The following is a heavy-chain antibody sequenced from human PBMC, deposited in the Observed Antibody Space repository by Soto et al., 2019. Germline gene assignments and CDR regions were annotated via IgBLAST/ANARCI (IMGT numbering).Heavy chain of an antibody. CDR2: IIPIFGTA. J-gene: IGHJ6*02. CDR3: ARPPGGYYYYGMDV. Sequence: QVQLVQSGAEVKKPGSSVKVSCKASGGTFSSYAISWVRQAPGQGLEWMGGIIPIFGTANYAQKFQGRVTMTADESTSTAYMGLSSLRSEDTAVYYCARPPGGYYYYGMDVWGQGTTVTVSS. V-gene: IGHV1-69*01. D-gene: IGHD3-10*01. CDR1: GGTFSSYA.